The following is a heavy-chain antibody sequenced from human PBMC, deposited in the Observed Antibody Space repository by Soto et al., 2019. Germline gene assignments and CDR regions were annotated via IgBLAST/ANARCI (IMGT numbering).Heavy chain of an antibody. CDR3: ARDRGDGYNNY. D-gene: IGHD3-10*01. J-gene: IGHJ4*02. Sequence: QVQLVQSGAEVKKPGSSVKVSCKASGGTFSSYTISWVRQAPGQGLEWMGRIIPILGIADYAQKFQGRVTITADKSTSTAYMELSSLRSEDTAVYYCARDRGDGYNNYWGQGTLVTVSS. V-gene: IGHV1-69*08. CDR2: IIPILGIA. CDR1: GGTFSSYT.